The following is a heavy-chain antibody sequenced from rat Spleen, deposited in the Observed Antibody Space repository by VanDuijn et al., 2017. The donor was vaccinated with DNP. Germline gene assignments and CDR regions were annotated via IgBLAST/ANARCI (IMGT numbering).Heavy chain of an antibody. CDR1: GFTFSDYY. J-gene: IGHJ1*01. V-gene: IGHV5-20*01. D-gene: IGHD1-1*01. Sequence: EVQLVESGGGLVQPGRSLKLSCAASGFTFSDYYMAWVRQAPTKGLEWVASISYDGGSTYYRDSVKGRFTISRDNAKNTQYLQMDSLRSEDTATYYCVREDYYSGDWYFDFWGPGTMVTVSS. CDR2: ISYDGGST. CDR3: VREDYYSGDWYFDF.